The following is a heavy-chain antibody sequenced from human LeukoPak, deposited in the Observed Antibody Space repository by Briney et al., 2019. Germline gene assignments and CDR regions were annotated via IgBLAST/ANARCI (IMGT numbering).Heavy chain of an antibody. D-gene: IGHD3-9*01. Sequence: GGSLRLSCVASGFTFSDAWMSWVRQAPGKGLEWVSVIYSGGSTYYADSVKGRFTISRDNSKNTLYLQMNSLRAEDTAVYYCAREGVDILTGYYPHWGQGTLVTVSS. J-gene: IGHJ4*02. CDR3: AREGVDILTGYYPH. CDR1: GFTFSDAW. CDR2: IYSGGST. V-gene: IGHV3-66*02.